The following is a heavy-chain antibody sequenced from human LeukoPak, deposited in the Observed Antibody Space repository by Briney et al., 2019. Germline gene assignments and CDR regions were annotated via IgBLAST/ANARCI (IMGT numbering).Heavy chain of an antibody. V-gene: IGHV4-39*01. Sequence: SETLSLTCTVSGGSIRTSSYYWGWIRQPPGKGLEWIGSIHYSGSTYYNSSLKSRVTISVDTSKNQFSLKLSSVTAVDTAVYHCARLMAAGGHYYGMDVWGQGTTVTVSS. J-gene: IGHJ6*02. CDR1: GGSIRTSSYY. CDR3: ARLMAAGGHYYGMDV. CDR2: IHYSGST. D-gene: IGHD6-13*01.